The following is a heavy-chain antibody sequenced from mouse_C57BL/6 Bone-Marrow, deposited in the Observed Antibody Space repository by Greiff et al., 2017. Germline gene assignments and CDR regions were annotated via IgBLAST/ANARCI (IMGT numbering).Heavy chain of an antibody. D-gene: IGHD1-1*01. CDR3: ARRGIWVVDY. CDR1: GYTFNSYW. Sequence: QVQLQQPGAELVMPGASVKLSCKASGYTFNSYWMHWVKQRPGQGLEWIGEIDPSASYTNYNQKFQGKSTLTVDKSSSTAYMQRSSLTSADAAVYYCARRGIWVVDYWGQGTTLTVSA. CDR2: IDPSASYT. V-gene: IGHV1-69*01. J-gene: IGHJ2*01.